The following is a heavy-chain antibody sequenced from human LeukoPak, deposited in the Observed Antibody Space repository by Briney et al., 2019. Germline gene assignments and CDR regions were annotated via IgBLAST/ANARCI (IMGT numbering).Heavy chain of an antibody. D-gene: IGHD5-18*01. J-gene: IGHJ4*02. CDR2: IGYDGSNK. CDR1: GFTFSSYG. Sequence: GGALRLSCAACGFTFSSYGMHGVREAPAKGLVGVAFIGYDGSNKYYADSVKGRFPISRDNSKNTLYLQMNSLRAEDTAVYYCAKDHPSTVMDAFDYWGQGTLVAVSS. CDR3: AKDHPSTVMDAFDY. V-gene: IGHV3-30*02.